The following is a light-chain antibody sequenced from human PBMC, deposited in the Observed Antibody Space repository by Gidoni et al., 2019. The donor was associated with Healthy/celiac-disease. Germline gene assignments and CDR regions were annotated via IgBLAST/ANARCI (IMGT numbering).Light chain of an antibody. CDR1: QSISSY. V-gene: IGKV1-39*01. Sequence: DIQMTQSPSPLSASVGDRVTITCRASQSISSYFNWYQQKPGKAPKLLIYAASSLQSGVPSRFSGSGSGTDFTLTISSLQPEDFATYYCQQSYSTLITFGQGTRLEIK. CDR2: AAS. J-gene: IGKJ5*01. CDR3: QQSYSTLIT.